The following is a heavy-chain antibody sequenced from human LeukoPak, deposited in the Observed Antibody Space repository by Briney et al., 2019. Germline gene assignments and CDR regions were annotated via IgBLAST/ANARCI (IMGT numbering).Heavy chain of an antibody. CDR2: IYYSGST. D-gene: IGHD3-22*01. J-gene: IGHJ4*02. CDR1: GGSISAYY. V-gene: IGHV4-59*08. CDR3: ARHYYDTSGYYYFDY. Sequence: SKTLSPTCNVSGGSISAYYWSWIRQPPGKGLEYMGYIYYSGSTDYNPSFKSRITISVDTSKNQFSLKLSSVTAADTAVYYCARHYYDTSGYYYFDYWGQGTLVTVSS.